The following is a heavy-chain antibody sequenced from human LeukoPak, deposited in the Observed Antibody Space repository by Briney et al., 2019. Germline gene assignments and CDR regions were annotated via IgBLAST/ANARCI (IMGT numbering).Heavy chain of an antibody. Sequence: GGSLRLSCAASGFTFSSYWMHWVRQAPGKGLVWVSRINTDGSSTSYADSVKGRFTISRDNAKNTLYLQMNSLRAEDTAVYYCARELQVGPEIATITEGFDYWGQGTLVTVSS. CDR2: INTDGSST. CDR1: GFTFSSYW. CDR3: ARELQVGPEIATITEGFDY. D-gene: IGHD5-24*01. J-gene: IGHJ4*02. V-gene: IGHV3-74*01.